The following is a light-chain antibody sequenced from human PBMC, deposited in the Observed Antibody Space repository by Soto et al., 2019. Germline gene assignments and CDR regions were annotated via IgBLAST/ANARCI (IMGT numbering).Light chain of an antibody. J-gene: IGLJ3*02. Sequence: QSVLTQPPSASGTPGQTVTISCSGSSSNIGLNDVHWYRQLSGTAPQILIYDTNQQATGVPDRFSGSRSGTSASLAIHGLQSEDEADYRCAAWDESLNGPVFGGGTKLTVL. CDR3: AAWDESLNGPV. V-gene: IGLV1-44*01. CDR2: DTN. CDR1: SSNIGLND.